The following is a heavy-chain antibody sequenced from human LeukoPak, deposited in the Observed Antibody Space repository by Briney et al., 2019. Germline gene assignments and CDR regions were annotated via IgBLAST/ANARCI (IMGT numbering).Heavy chain of an antibody. V-gene: IGHV3-23*01. CDR1: GFTFSTYS. CDR2: IYPSGDST. D-gene: IGHD6-19*01. CDR3: AKDVVPDSGWDLDY. Sequence: GGSLRLSCAASGFTFSTYSMTWVRQGPGKGLEWVSSIYPSGDSTFYADSVKGRFTITRDNSKNTLYLQMSSLRTEDTAIYYCAKDVVPDSGWDLDYWGQGTLVTVSS. J-gene: IGHJ4*02.